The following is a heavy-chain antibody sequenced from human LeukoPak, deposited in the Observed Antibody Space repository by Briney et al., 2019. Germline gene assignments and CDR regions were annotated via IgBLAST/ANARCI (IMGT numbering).Heavy chain of an antibody. CDR2: ISAYNGNT. D-gene: IGHD6-19*01. CDR3: ARGGSGWYIFPLGRPPSD. CDR1: GYTFTSYG. V-gene: IGHV1-18*01. Sequence: ASVKVSCKASGYTFTSYGISWVRQAPGQGLEWMGWISAYNGNTNYAQKLQGRVTMTTDTSTSTAYMELRSLRSDDTAVYYCARGGSGWYIFPLGRPPSDWGQGTLVTVSS. J-gene: IGHJ4*02.